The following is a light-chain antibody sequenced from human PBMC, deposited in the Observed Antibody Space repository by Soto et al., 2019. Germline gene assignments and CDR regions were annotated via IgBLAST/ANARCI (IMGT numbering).Light chain of an antibody. Sequence: QSVLTHPASVSWSPGHSITISCTGTSSDVGNYNLVSWYQQHPGRAPKLIIYEANERPSGVSDRFSGSKSGITASLTISGLQPEDEADYYCCSYAGSNNYVLFGGGTNVTVL. V-gene: IGLV2-23*01. CDR3: CSYAGSNNYVL. CDR2: EAN. CDR1: SSDVGNYNL. J-gene: IGLJ2*01.